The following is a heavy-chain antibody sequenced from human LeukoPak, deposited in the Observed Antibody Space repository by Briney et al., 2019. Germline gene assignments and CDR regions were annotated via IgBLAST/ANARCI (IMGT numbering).Heavy chain of an antibody. Sequence: PSETLSLTCTVSAGSISSSSYYWGWIRQPPGKGLEWIGSIYYSGSTYYNPSLKSRVTISVDTSKNQFSLKLSSVTAADTAVYYCARLLLSGSYHFDYWGQGTLVTVSS. CDR3: ARLLLSGSYHFDY. CDR2: IYYSGST. D-gene: IGHD1-26*01. J-gene: IGHJ4*02. V-gene: IGHV4-39*01. CDR1: AGSISSSSYY.